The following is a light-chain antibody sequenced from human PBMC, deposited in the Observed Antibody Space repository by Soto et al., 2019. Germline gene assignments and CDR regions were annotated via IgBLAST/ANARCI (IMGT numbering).Light chain of an antibody. CDR1: SYNIGAGYD. CDR3: QSYDSRLNGYV. V-gene: IGLV1-40*01. Sequence: QSVLTQPPSVSGAPGQGVIISCTGSSYNIGAGYDVHWYQQLPRTAPKLLIYSSVNRPSGVPDRFSASKSGTSASLAITGLRPEDEADYYCQSYDSRLNGYVFGTGTKLTVL. CDR2: SSV. J-gene: IGLJ1*01.